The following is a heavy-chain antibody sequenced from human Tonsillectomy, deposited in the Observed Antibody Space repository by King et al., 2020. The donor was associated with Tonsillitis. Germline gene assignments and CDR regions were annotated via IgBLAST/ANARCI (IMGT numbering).Heavy chain of an antibody. D-gene: IGHD2-15*01. CDR3: ASLYCSDGKCYAGWFDP. V-gene: IGHV1-2*02. CDR2: INPNSGGT. J-gene: IGHJ5*02. Sequence: VQLVESGAEVKKPGASVKVSCKASVYSFTGYYIHWVRQAPGQGLEWMGWINPNSGGTEYAQKFQGRVTMTRDTSISTAYMELSRLRFDDTAVYYCASLYCSDGKCYAGWFDPWGQGTLVTVSS. CDR1: VYSFTGYY.